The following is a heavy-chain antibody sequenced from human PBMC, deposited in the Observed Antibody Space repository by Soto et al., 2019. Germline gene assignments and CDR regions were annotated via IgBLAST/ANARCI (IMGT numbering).Heavy chain of an antibody. J-gene: IGHJ4*02. CDR1: ESTVSRDW. CDR3: SGGVGDAF. V-gene: IGHV3-7*04. Sequence: EVHLVESGGGLVQTGGSLRLSCAIFESTVSRDWMNWVRQAPGKGLEWVAHINQDGSEKYYVDSVKGRFTISRDNAKKSLDRQMNSLRPADTAMYYCSGGVGDAFWGQGTLVTVSS. CDR2: INQDGSEK. D-gene: IGHD1-26*01.